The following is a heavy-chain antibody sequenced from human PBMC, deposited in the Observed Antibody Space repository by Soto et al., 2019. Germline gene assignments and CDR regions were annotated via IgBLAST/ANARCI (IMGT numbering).Heavy chain of an antibody. CDR3: TRDASRDSSARGWFDP. D-gene: IGHD6-13*01. CDR2: ISSNSAYI. J-gene: IGHJ5*02. Sequence: LRLSCAASGFTFRSFTMSWVRQAPGKGLEWVSTISSNSAYIYYTDALRGRFTISRDNAKNSLHLQMNSLRAEDTAVYYCTRDASRDSSARGWFDPWGPGTLVTVSS. V-gene: IGHV3-21*01. CDR1: GFTFRSFT.